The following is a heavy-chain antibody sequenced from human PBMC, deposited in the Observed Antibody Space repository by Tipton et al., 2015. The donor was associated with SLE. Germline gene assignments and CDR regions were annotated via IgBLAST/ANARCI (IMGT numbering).Heavy chain of an antibody. Sequence: TLSLTCTVSGGSLSTYYWSWVRQAPGKGLEWIGYMYYSGFTKYNPSLSSRVSISIDTTKNQFSLRLSTVTTADTAVYYCAGYSNVFFGPWGRGTLVPVSS. CDR3: AGYSNVFFGP. CDR1: GGSLSTYY. CDR2: MYYSGFT. J-gene: IGHJ4*02. D-gene: IGHD4-11*01. V-gene: IGHV4-59*01.